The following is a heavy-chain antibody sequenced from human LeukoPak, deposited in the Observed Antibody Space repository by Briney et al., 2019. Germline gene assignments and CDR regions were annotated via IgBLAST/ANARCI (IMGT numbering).Heavy chain of an antibody. CDR3: ARTAAGSSGNY. V-gene: IGHV4-59*08. Sequence: PSETLSLTCTVSGGSISSYYWSWIRQPPGKGLEWIGYINYRGNTEYSPSLRSRVTISADASKNQVSLRLTSVTAADTAVYYCARTAAGSSGNYWGQGTLVTVSS. CDR1: GGSISSYY. J-gene: IGHJ4*02. D-gene: IGHD6-6*01. CDR2: INYRGNT.